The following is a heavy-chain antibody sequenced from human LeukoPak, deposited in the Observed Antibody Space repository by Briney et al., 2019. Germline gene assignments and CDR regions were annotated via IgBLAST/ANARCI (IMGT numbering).Heavy chain of an antibody. CDR1: GVSISTYY. Sequence: PSETLSLTCNVPGVSISTYYWSWIRQAPGKGLERIGYISYSGTTDYNPSLKSRVTIAVDTSKNQISLKVTSVTAADTAVYYCARGGEPFDYWGQGTLVTVSS. CDR2: ISYSGTT. D-gene: IGHD1-26*01. CDR3: ARGGEPFDY. V-gene: IGHV4-59*12. J-gene: IGHJ4*02.